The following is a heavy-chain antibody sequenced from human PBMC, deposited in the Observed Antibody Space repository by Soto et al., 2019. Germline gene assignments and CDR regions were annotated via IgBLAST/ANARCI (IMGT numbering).Heavy chain of an antibody. Sequence: QPGGSLRVSCASSVFTLSGYARDWVRQAPGKGLEYVSGISSNGVGTYYANSVQGRFTISRDNSKNTVYLQMGSLRPEDMAVYYCARRARPDFYYMDVWGKGTTVTVSS. V-gene: IGHV3-64*01. CDR2: ISSNGVGT. J-gene: IGHJ6*03. CDR1: VFTLSGYA. D-gene: IGHD6-6*01. CDR3: ARRARPDFYYMDV.